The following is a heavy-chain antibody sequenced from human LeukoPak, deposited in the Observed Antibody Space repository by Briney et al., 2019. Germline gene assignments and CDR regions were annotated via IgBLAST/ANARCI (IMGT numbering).Heavy chain of an antibody. CDR1: GITLSSYW. J-gene: IGHJ3*02. CDR3: EAFYYDESGWGDASDM. D-gene: IGHD3-16*01. V-gene: IGHV3-7*01. CDR2: IKEDGSEK. Sequence: GGSLRLSCAAPGITLSSYWMSWVRQAPGKGLEWVANIKEDGSEKYYVDSVKGRFTISRDNAKKSLYLQMNRLRAEDTAVYYCEAFYYDESGWGDASDMWGQGTMVTVSS.